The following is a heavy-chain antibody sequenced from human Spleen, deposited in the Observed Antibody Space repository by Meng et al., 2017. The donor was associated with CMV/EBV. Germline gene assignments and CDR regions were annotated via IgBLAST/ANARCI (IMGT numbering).Heavy chain of an antibody. V-gene: IGHV4-39*07. CDR1: GGSISSSNYY. CDR2: FYHSGST. Sequence: SETLSLTCTVSGGSISSSNYYWGWIRQPPGKGLEWVGSFYHSGSTYYNPSLKSRLTISVDTSKNQFSLKLSSVTAADTAVYYCARGGDYYYYYGMDVWGQGTTVTVSS. CDR3: ARGGDYYYYYGMDV. J-gene: IGHJ6*02.